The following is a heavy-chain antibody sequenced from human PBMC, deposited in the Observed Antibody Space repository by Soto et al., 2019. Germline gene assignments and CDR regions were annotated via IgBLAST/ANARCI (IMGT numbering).Heavy chain of an antibody. V-gene: IGHV1-18*04. CDR2: ISSLNGNT. CDR3: ARGTVTSGRWFGP. CDR1: VSTFTGYT. J-gene: IGHJ5*02. Sequence: QVHLVQSETEVKEPGAAVTVSCKTSVSTFTGYTINWVRQAPGQGLEWLGWISSLNGNTYYARKYQGRLTMTTNTSAATAYMELRSLRSDDTAVYFCARGTVTSGRWFGPWGQGTLGSVSS. D-gene: IGHD4-17*01.